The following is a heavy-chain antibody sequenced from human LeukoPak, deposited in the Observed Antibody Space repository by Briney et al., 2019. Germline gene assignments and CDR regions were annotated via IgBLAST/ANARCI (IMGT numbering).Heavy chain of an antibody. V-gene: IGHV3-21*01. D-gene: IGHD3-3*01. J-gene: IGHJ3*02. CDR2: ISSSSSYI. CDR1: GFTFSSYS. CDR3: ARGLEWLGDAFDI. Sequence: GGSLRLSCAASGFTFSSYSMNWVRQAPGKGLEWVSSISSSSSYIYYADSVKGRFTISRDNAKNSLYLQMNSLRAEDTAVYYCARGLEWLGDAFDIWGQGTMVIVSS.